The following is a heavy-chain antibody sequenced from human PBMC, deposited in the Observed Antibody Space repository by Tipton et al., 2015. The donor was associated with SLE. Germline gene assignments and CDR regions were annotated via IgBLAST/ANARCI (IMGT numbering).Heavy chain of an antibody. J-gene: IGHJ3*01. CDR3: ARRQFLDGDYVAFDV. Sequence: QLVQSGAEVKKPGESLKISCKASGYNFANNWIGWVRQMPGKGLEWMGLIYPDDSDTRYSPSFQGQVTISADKSTSTAYLRWSSLQASDTALYYCARRQFLDGDYVAFDVWGRGTTVTVSS. D-gene: IGHD4-17*01. V-gene: IGHV5-51*03. CDR2: IYPDDSDT. CDR1: GYNFANNW.